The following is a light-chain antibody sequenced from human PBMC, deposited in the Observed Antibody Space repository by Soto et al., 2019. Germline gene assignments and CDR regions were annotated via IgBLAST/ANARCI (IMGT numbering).Light chain of an antibody. J-gene: IGKJ2*01. CDR1: QRVGSNY. CDR2: GAS. CDR3: QQYGNSPYT. V-gene: IGKV3-20*01. Sequence: EVVLTQSPGTLSLSAGERVTLSCRASQRVGSNYLAWYQQRPGQAPRLLIYGASSRATDIPDRFSGSGSRTDFSLTINSLEPEDSAVYYCQQYGNSPYTFGQGTKLQIK.